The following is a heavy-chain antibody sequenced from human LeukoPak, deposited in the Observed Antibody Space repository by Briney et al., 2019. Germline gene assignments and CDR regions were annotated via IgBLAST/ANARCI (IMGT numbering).Heavy chain of an antibody. J-gene: IGHJ5*02. V-gene: IGHV1-2*06. CDR2: INPNGGGT. Sequence: ASVKVSCKASGYTFTGYYMHWVRQAPGQGLEWMGRINPNGGGTNYAQKFQGRVTMTRDTSISTAYMELSRLRSDDTAVYYCARGGGPIAVAGTVGWFDPWGQETLVTVSS. CDR3: ARGGGPIAVAGTVGWFDP. CDR1: GYTFTGYY. D-gene: IGHD6-19*01.